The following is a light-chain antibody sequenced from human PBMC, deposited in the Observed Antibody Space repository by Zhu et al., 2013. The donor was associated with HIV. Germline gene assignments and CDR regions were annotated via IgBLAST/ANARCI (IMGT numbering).Light chain of an antibody. CDR2: GAS. CDR3: QRFGSSVTWT. CDR1: QTVSYKH. V-gene: IGKV3-20*01. Sequence: EVVLMQSPGTLSLSPGERATLSCRASQTVSYKHIAWYQQKPGQAPRLLIYGASSRAPGIPDRFSGSGSGTDFTLTITGLEPEDIGMYFCQRFGSSVTWTFGQGTNLEIK. J-gene: IGKJ1*01.